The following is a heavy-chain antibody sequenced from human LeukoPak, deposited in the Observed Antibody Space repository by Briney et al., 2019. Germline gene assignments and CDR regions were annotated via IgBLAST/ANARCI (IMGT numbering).Heavy chain of an antibody. V-gene: IGHV3-33*08. CDR2: IWYDGSNK. CDR1: GFTFSSYG. J-gene: IGHJ4*02. Sequence: AGGSLRLSCAASGFTFSSYGMHWVRQAPGKGLEWVAVIWYDGSNKYYADSVKGRFTISRDNSKNTLYLQMNSLRAEDTAVYYCAREGEGYYFDYWGQGTLVTVSS. D-gene: IGHD3-10*01. CDR3: AREGEGYYFDY.